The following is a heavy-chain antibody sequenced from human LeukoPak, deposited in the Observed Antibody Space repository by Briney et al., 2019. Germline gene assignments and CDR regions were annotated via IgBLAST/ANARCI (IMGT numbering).Heavy chain of an antibody. V-gene: IGHV4-61*01. CDR1: GGSISSSSYY. Sequence: PSETLSLTCTVSGGSISSSSYYWSWIRQPPGKGLEWIGYIYYSGGTNYNPSLKSRVTISVDTSKNQFSLKLSSVTAADTAVYYCARDEAAMVPFFDYWGQGTLVTVSS. CDR2: IYYSGGT. CDR3: ARDEAAMVPFFDY. J-gene: IGHJ4*02. D-gene: IGHD3-10*01.